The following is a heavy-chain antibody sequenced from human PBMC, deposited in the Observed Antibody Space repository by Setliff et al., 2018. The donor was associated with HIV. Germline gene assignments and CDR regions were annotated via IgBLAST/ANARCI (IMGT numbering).Heavy chain of an antibody. V-gene: IGHV1-8*03. CDR3: ARETERWYSSSSGRAFDI. CDR1: EYTFTSYN. CDR2: MNPNSGNT. Sequence: ASVKVSCKASEYTFTSYNINWVRQATGQGLEWMGWMNPNSGNTGYAQKFQGRVTITRNTFISTAYMELSSLRSEDTAVYYCARETERWYSSSSGRAFDIWGQGTVVTV. J-gene: IGHJ3*02. D-gene: IGHD6-6*01.